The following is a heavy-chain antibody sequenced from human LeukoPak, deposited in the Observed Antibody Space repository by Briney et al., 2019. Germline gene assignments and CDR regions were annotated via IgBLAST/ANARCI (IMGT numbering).Heavy chain of an antibody. D-gene: IGHD2-15*01. J-gene: IGHJ6*03. CDR3: ARAPGYCSGGSCYSRYYYYYMDV. CDR1: GGTFSSYA. CDR2: VIPIFGTA. Sequence: SVKVSCKASGGTFSSYAISWVRQAPGQGLEWMGGVIPIFGTANYAQKFQGRVTITTDESTSTAYMELSSLRSEDTAVYYRARAPGYCSGGSCYSRYYYYYMDVWGKGTTVTVSS. V-gene: IGHV1-69*05.